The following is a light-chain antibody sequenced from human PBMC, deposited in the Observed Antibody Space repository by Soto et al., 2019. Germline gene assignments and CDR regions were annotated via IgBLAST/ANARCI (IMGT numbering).Light chain of an antibody. Sequence: EIVMTQSPATLSVSPGERATLSCRASQSVSSNLAWYQQKPGQAPRLLIYGASTRATGIPARFSGSGSGTEFPLTISSLPSEDFAVYYCQQYNNWPLFTFGPGTKVDIK. V-gene: IGKV3-15*01. J-gene: IGKJ3*01. CDR2: GAS. CDR3: QQYNNWPLFT. CDR1: QSVSSN.